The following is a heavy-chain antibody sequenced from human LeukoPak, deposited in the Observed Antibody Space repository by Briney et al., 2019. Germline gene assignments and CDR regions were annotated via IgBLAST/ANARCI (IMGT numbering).Heavy chain of an antibody. CDR2: ISGDGGST. Sequence: GGSLRLSCAASGFTFDDYARHWVRQAPGKGLEWVSLISGDGGSTYYADSVKGRFTISRDNSKNSLYLQMNSLRTEDTALYYCAKDWELCGSGSYYNWGQGTMVTVSS. CDR3: AKDWELCGSGSYYN. CDR1: GFTFDDYA. V-gene: IGHV3-43*02. D-gene: IGHD3-10*01. J-gene: IGHJ3*02.